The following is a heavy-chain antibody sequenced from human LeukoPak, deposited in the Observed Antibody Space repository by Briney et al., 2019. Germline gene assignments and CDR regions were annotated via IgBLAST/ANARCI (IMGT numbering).Heavy chain of an antibody. Sequence: GASVKVSCKTSGYTFTGYYMHWVRQAPGQGLEWMGWINPNSSVTNYAQRFQGRVTMTRDTSVSAAYMELRWLTSDDTAVYYCARERGGNSPFDSWGQGTLATVSS. J-gene: IGHJ4*02. CDR2: INPNSSVT. CDR1: GYTFTGYY. CDR3: ARERGGNSPFDS. V-gene: IGHV1-2*02. D-gene: IGHD4-23*01.